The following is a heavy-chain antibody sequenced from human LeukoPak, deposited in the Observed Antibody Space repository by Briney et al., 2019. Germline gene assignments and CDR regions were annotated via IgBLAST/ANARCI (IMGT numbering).Heavy chain of an antibody. CDR3: ARTSGERDNWFDP. CDR2: VSSSGSII. Sequence: GGSLRLSRAASGFTFSSYEMNWVRQAPGKGLEWVSYVSSSGSIIYYADSVRGRFTISRDDAKNSLHLQMNSLRAEDTAIYYCARTSGERDNWFDPWGQGTLVTVSS. D-gene: IGHD4-17*01. V-gene: IGHV3-48*03. J-gene: IGHJ5*02. CDR1: GFTFSSYE.